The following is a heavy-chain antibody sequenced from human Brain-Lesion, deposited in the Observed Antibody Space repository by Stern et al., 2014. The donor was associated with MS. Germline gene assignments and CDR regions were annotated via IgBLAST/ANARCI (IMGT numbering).Heavy chain of an antibody. CDR1: GFIFSDYY. V-gene: IGHV3-11*01. CDR3: ARGPRRYYGSESPNTYYYGMDV. CDR2: IGRSGDSI. Sequence: VQLLESGGGLVKPGGSLRLSCAASGFIFSDYYMSWIRQAPGKGLEWVSYIGRSGDSIYYADSVKGRFTISRDNAKNSLYLQMNSLRAEDTAVYYCARGPRRYYGSESPNTYYYGMDVWGQGTTVTVSS. D-gene: IGHD3-10*01. J-gene: IGHJ6*02.